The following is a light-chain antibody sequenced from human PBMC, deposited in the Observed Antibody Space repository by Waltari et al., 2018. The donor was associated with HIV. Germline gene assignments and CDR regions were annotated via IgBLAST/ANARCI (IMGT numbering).Light chain of an antibody. CDR2: DVS. V-gene: IGLV2-14*03. Sequence: QSALTQPASVSGSPGQSFTISCTGTSSDVGGYNSAAWYQQHPGKAPKLIIYDVSNRPSGVPYRFSGSKSGNTASLTISWLQAEDEADYYCKSKTSSSTPCVFGTGAKVTFL. CDR1: SSDVGGYNS. CDR3: KSKTSSSTPCV. J-gene: IGLJ1*01.